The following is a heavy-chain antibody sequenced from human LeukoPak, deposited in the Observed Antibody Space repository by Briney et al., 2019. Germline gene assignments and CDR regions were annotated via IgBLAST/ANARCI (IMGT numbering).Heavy chain of an antibody. J-gene: IGHJ4*02. Sequence: GGSLRLSCAASGFTFSSYSVNWVRQAPGKGLEWVSHITASGTAMFYADSVKGRFTISRDNAKNSLYLQMNSLRAEDTAVYYCARGGYGGTSHYFDYWGQGTLVTVSS. D-gene: IGHD4-23*01. CDR3: ARGGYGGTSHYFDY. CDR2: ITASGTAM. V-gene: IGHV3-48*01. CDR1: GFTFSSYS.